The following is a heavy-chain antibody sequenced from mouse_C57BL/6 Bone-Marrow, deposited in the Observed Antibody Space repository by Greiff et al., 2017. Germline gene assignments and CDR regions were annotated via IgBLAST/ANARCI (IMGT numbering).Heavy chain of an antibody. D-gene: IGHD1-1*01. Sequence: QVQLQQPGAELVMPGASVKLSCKASGYTFTSYWMHWVKQRPGQGLEWIGEIDPSDSYTNYNQKFKGKSTLTVDKSSSTAYMQISSLTSEDSAVYYCAREGNYYGSSSALFAYWGQGTLVTVSA. CDR2: IDPSDSYT. CDR3: AREGNYYGSSSALFAY. CDR1: GYTFTSYW. J-gene: IGHJ3*01. V-gene: IGHV1-69*01.